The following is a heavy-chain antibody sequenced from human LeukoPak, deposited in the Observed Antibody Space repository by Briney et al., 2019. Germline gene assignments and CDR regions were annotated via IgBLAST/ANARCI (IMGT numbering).Heavy chain of an antibody. Sequence: GGSLRLSCAASGFTFSTYGMNWVRQAPGKGLEWVAFIRYDGSNEYYADSVKGRFTISRDSSKNTLYLQMNSLRAEDTAVYYCARIGGATTIGDYWGQGTLVTVSS. V-gene: IGHV3-30*02. D-gene: IGHD1-26*01. CDR3: ARIGGATTIGDY. J-gene: IGHJ4*02. CDR2: IRYDGSNE. CDR1: GFTFSTYG.